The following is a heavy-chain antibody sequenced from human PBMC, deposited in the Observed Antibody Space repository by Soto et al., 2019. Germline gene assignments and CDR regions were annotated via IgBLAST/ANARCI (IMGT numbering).Heavy chain of an antibody. V-gene: IGHV4-34*01. CDR3: ARYNAASGTYYFDY. CDR1: GGSFSGYI. J-gene: IGHJ4*02. D-gene: IGHD6-13*01. CDR2: IYHSGSA. Sequence: SETLSLTCAVYGGSFSGYIWTWIRQTPGKGLQWIGEIYHSGSANYNPSLKSRVTMSVDNSKNQFSLRLNSVTAADTAVYYCARYNAASGTYYFDYWGQGTLVTVSS.